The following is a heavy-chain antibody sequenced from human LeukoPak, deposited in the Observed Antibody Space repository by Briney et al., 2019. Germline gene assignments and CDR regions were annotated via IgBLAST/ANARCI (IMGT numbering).Heavy chain of an antibody. J-gene: IGHJ4*02. CDR3: AKDRPLMPYDSSGYYYGN. D-gene: IGHD3-22*01. CDR2: ISGSGGST. CDR1: GFTFSSYA. Sequence: GGSLRLSCAASGFTFSSYAMSWVRQAPGKGLEWVSAISGSGGSTYYADSVKGRFTISRDNSKNTLYLQMNSLRAEDTAVYYCAKDRPLMPYDSSGYYYGNWGQGTLVTVSS. V-gene: IGHV3-23*01.